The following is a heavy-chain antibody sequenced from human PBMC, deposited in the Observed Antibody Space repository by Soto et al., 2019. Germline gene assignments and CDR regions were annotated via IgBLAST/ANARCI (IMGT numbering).Heavy chain of an antibody. CDR2: INPSGGST. CDR1: GYTFTSYY. D-gene: IGHD1-26*01. V-gene: IGHV1-46*01. Sequence: ASVKVSCKASGYTFTSYYMHWVRQAPGQGLEWMGIINPSGGSTSYAQKFQGRVTMTRDTSTSTVYMELSSLRSEDTAVYYCASLHNRRVGATTRIVDYWGQGTLVTVSS. CDR3: ASLHNRRVGATTRIVDY. J-gene: IGHJ4*02.